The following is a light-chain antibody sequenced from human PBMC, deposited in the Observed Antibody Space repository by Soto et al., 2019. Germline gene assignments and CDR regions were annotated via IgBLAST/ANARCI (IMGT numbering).Light chain of an antibody. V-gene: IGKV3-20*01. CDR3: QQYGSSPPYT. Sequence: EIVLTQSPGTLSLSRGERATLSCRASHSVSSSYLAWYQQKPGQAPRLLIYGAFSRATGIPDRFSGSGSGTDFTLTISRLEPEDIAVYYCQQYGSSPPYTFGQGTKLEIK. CDR1: HSVSSSY. J-gene: IGKJ2*01. CDR2: GAF.